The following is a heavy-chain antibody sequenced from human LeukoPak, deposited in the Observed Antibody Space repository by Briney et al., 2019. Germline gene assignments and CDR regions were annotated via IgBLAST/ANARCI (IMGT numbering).Heavy chain of an antibody. Sequence: PSETLSLTCTVSGGSISSSSHYWGWIRQPPGKGLEWIGSIYYSGSTYYNPSLKSRVTISVDTSKNQFSLKLSSVTAAGTAVYYCASQDERITMVRGVIRFDYWGQGTLVTVSS. D-gene: IGHD3-10*01. CDR1: GGSISSSSHY. CDR3: ASQDERITMVRGVIRFDY. J-gene: IGHJ4*02. V-gene: IGHV4-39*01. CDR2: IYYSGST.